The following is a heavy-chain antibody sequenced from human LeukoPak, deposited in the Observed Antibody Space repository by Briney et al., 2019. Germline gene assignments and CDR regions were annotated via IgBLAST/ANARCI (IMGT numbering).Heavy chain of an antibody. V-gene: IGHV1-2*02. CDR2: INPNSGGT. D-gene: IGHD3-10*01. CDR3: ARDRRVRGVTEKYYYYMDV. CDR1: GYTFTGYY. Sequence: ASVKVSCKASGYTFTGYYMHWVRQAPGQGLEWMGWINPNSGGTNYAQKFQGRATMTRDMSISTAYMELSRLRSDDTAVYYCARDRRVRGVTEKYYYYMDVWGKGTTVTVSS. J-gene: IGHJ6*03.